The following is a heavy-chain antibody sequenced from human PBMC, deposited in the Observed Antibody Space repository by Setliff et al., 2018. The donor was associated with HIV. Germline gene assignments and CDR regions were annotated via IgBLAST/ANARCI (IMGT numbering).Heavy chain of an antibody. Sequence: SETLSLTCTVSGGSISSGNYYWNWIRQHPGKGLELIGYIYHSGSRYYNPSLRSRVTISVDTSKNQFSLKLTSVTVADTAVYYCARGDIVVVGLDYWGQGTLVTVSS. V-gene: IGHV4-31*03. J-gene: IGHJ4*02. CDR1: GGSISSGNYY. CDR2: IYHSGSR. D-gene: IGHD2-21*01. CDR3: ARGDIVVVGLDY.